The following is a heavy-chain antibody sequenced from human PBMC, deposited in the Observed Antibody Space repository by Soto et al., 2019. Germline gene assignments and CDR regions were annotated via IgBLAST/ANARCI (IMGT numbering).Heavy chain of an antibody. CDR3: ARAEGSGYDFNAFDI. Sequence: SVKVSCKASGGTFSSYTISWVRQAPGQGLEWMGRIIPILGIANYAQKFQGRVTITADKSTSTAYMELSSLRSEDTAVYYCARAEGSGYDFNAFDIWGQGTMVTVSS. D-gene: IGHD5-12*01. J-gene: IGHJ3*02. V-gene: IGHV1-69*02. CDR2: IIPILGIA. CDR1: GGTFSSYT.